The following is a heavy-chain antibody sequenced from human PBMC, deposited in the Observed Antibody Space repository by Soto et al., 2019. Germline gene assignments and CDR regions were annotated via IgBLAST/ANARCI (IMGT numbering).Heavy chain of an antibody. CDR1: GFTFSTYW. D-gene: IGHD5-12*01. CDR2: INSDGSGT. J-gene: IGHJ5*02. Sequence: EVQLVESGGGLVQPGGSLRLSCAASGFTFSTYWMHWVRQAPGKGLVWVSRINSDGSGTNYADSVKGRFTTSRDNAKNTLYLQRNSLRAEDTAVYYCARDRTVELATMGWFDPWGQGTLVTVSS. V-gene: IGHV3-74*01. CDR3: ARDRTVELATMGWFDP.